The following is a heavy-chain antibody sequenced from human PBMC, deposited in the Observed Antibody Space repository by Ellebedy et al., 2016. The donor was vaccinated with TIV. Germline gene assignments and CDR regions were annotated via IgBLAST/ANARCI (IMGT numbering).Heavy chain of an antibody. Sequence: GESLKISXAASGFTFSSYWMHWVRQAPGKGLEWVAVISYDGSNKYYADSVKGRFTISRDNSKNTLYLQMDSLRVEDTAVYYCATWGVQWGLDSWGQGTLVTVSS. CDR2: ISYDGSNK. V-gene: IGHV3-30*03. CDR1: GFTFSSYW. D-gene: IGHD3-10*01. J-gene: IGHJ4*02. CDR3: ATWGVQWGLDS.